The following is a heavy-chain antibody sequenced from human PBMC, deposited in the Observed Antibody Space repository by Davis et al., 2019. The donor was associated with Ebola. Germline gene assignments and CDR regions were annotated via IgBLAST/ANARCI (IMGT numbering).Heavy chain of an antibody. J-gene: IGHJ4*02. V-gene: IGHV4-59*01. CDR3: ARGLPGTIFDS. Sequence: SETLSLTCTVSGGSISSYYWSWIRQPPGKGLEWIGYLYYSGSTNYNPSLKSRVTISVDTSKNQFSLKLSSVTAADTAMYYCARGLPGTIFDSWGQGTLVTVSS. CDR2: LYYSGST. CDR1: GGSISSYY. D-gene: IGHD2-8*01.